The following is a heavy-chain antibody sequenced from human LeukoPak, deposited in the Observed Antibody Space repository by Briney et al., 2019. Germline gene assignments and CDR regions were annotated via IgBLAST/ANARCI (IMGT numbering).Heavy chain of an antibody. V-gene: IGHV3-23*01. D-gene: IGHD6-19*01. J-gene: IGHJ4*02. CDR3: AKDRVPDSGWDVDY. Sequence: GGSLRLSCAGSGFTFSTYTMSWVRQAPGKGLEWVSAITGSGAGTYYADSVKGRFTTSRDNSKNTVYLQMNSLRAEDTAVYYCAKDRVPDSGWDVDYWGQGTPVTVSP. CDR1: GFTFSTYT. CDR2: ITGSGAGT.